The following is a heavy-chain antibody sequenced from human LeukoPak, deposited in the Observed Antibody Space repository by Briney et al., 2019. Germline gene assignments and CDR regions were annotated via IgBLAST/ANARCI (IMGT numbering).Heavy chain of an antibody. D-gene: IGHD2-15*01. CDR1: GFTFSNYG. Sequence: PGGSLRLSCAASGFTFSNYGMHWVRQAPGKGLEWVAFIRPDGSNTYYADSVKGRFTISRDNSKNTLYLQMNSLRAEDTAVYYCAKTLTDYCSGGSCYSGSYYFDYWGQGTLVTVSS. J-gene: IGHJ4*02. CDR3: AKTLTDYCSGGSCYSGSYYFDY. CDR2: IRPDGSNT. V-gene: IGHV3-30*02.